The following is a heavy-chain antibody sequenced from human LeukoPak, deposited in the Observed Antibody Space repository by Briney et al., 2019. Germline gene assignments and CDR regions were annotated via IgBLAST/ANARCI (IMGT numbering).Heavy chain of an antibody. J-gene: IGHJ4*02. Sequence: SETLSLTCTVSGGSISSYYWTWIRQPPGKGLEWVGYMYFGERTNYNPSLKSRATISIDTSKKQFSLNLKSVTAADTAVYYCARIPGDRPDDWGQGTLVTVS. CDR1: GGSISSYY. V-gene: IGHV4-59*01. CDR2: MYFGERT. D-gene: IGHD7-27*01. CDR3: ARIPGDRPDD.